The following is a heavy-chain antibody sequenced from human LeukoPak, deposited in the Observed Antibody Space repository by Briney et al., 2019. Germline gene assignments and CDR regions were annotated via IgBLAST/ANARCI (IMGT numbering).Heavy chain of an antibody. Sequence: GGSLRLSCEASGLTFSSYAMSWVRQAPGKGLEWVSAISGSGGSTYYADSVKGRFTISRDNSKNTLYLQMNSLRAEDAAVYYCAKLYVWGSYRYTFDYWGQGTLVTVSS. D-gene: IGHD3-16*02. CDR2: ISGSGGST. J-gene: IGHJ4*02. CDR1: GLTFSSYA. V-gene: IGHV3-23*01. CDR3: AKLYVWGSYRYTFDY.